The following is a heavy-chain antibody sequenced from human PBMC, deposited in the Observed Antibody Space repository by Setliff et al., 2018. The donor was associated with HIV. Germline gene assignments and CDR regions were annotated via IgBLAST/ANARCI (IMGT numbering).Heavy chain of an antibody. CDR1: GDSIGTYY. D-gene: IGHD2-21*02. CDR2: IYNSEST. Sequence: PSETLSLTCTVSGDSIGTYYWSWIRQPPGKGLEWIGHIYNSESTKYNPSLKSRVTISVDTSTNQFSLKLSSVTAADTAVYYCARDHGGNSGYNWFDPWGQGTLVTVSS. J-gene: IGHJ5*02. CDR3: ARDHGGNSGYNWFDP. V-gene: IGHV4-59*01.